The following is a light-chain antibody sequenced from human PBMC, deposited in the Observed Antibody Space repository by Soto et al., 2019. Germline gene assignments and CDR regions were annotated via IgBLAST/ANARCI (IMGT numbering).Light chain of an antibody. CDR3: QQYDNLPIT. Sequence: DIQMAQSPSSLSASVGDRVTITCQATQDSANFLNWYQQKPGKAPELLIYDASNLETGVPSRFSGSGSGTDFTFSISSLQPEDIATYYCQQYDNLPITFGQGTRLEIK. CDR1: QDSANF. CDR2: DAS. V-gene: IGKV1-33*01. J-gene: IGKJ5*01.